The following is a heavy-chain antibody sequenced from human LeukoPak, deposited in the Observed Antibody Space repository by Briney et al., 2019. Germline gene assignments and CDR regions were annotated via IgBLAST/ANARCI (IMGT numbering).Heavy chain of an antibody. J-gene: IGHJ4*02. Sequence: PGGSLRLSCAASGFTFSSYGMHWVRQAPGKGLEWVAFIRYDGSNKYYADSVKGRFTISRDNSKNTLYLQMNSLRAEDTAVYYCAKDSPRLKVGPPYYFDYWGQGTLVTVSS. CDR3: AKDSPRLKVGPPYYFDY. V-gene: IGHV3-30*02. CDR1: GFTFSSYG. CDR2: IRYDGSNK.